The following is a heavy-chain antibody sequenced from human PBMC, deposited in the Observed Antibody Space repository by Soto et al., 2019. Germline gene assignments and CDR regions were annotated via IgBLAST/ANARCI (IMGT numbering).Heavy chain of an antibody. V-gene: IGHV4-34*01. Sequence: SETLSLTCAVYGGSFSGYYWSWIRQPPGKGLEWIGEINHSGSTNYNPSLKSRVTISVDTSKNQFSLKLSSVTAADTAVYYCAFNGYSGYVFFDYWGQGTLVTVSS. J-gene: IGHJ4*02. CDR2: INHSGST. CDR3: AFNGYSGYVFFDY. D-gene: IGHD5-12*01. CDR1: GGSFSGYY.